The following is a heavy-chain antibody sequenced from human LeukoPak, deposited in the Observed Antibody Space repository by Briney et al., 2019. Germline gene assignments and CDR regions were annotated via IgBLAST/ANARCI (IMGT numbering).Heavy chain of an antibody. CDR3: ARDLRELRYFDWLLPTDAFDI. J-gene: IGHJ3*02. CDR2: INPNSGGA. V-gene: IGHV1-2*02. Sequence: ASVKVSCKASGYTFTGYYMHWVRQAPGQGLEWMGWINPNSGGANYAQKLQGRVTMTRDTSISTAYMELSRLRSDDTAVYYCARDLRELRYFDWLLPTDAFDIWGQGTMVTVSS. CDR1: GYTFTGYY. D-gene: IGHD3-9*01.